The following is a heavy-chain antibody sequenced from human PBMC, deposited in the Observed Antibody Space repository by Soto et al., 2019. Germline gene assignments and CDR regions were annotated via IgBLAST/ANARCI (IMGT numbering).Heavy chain of an antibody. D-gene: IGHD6-13*01. V-gene: IGHV4-59*08. CDR3: ARGSTGYSSSWYRY. CDR2: IYNSGST. J-gene: IGHJ4*02. Sequence: PSETLSLTCTVSDGSISSYYWSWIRQPPGKGLEWIGYIYNSGSTNYNPSLKGRVTISVDTYKNQFSLKLSSVTAADTAVYYCARGSTGYSSSWYRYWGQGTLVTVSS. CDR1: DGSISSYY.